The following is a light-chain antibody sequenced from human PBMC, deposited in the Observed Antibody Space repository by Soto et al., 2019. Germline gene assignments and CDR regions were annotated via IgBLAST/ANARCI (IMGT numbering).Light chain of an antibody. Sequence: ETVLTQSPATLSLSPGERATLSCRASQSVHTYLAWYQQKAGQAPRLLIYDASNRATGIPARFSGSGSGTDFTLTIGGLEPEDCAVYYCQQRSNRPPCTFGQGNRQEIK. CDR3: QQRSNRPPCT. V-gene: IGKV3-11*01. J-gene: IGKJ2*02. CDR2: DAS. CDR1: QSVHTY.